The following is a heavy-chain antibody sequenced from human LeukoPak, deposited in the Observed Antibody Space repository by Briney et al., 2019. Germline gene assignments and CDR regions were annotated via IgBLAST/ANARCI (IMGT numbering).Heavy chain of an antibody. D-gene: IGHD3-10*01. V-gene: IGHV4-34*01. CDR2: INHSGST. J-gene: IGHJ6*03. CDR3: ARDYGSGSYYRTYYYMDV. CDR1: GGSFSGYY. Sequence: SETLSLTCAVYGGSFSGYYWSWIRQPPGKGLEWIGEINHSGSTNYNPSLKSRVTISVDTSKNQFSLKLRSVTAADTAVYYCARDYGSGSYYRTYYYMDVWGKGTTVTVSS.